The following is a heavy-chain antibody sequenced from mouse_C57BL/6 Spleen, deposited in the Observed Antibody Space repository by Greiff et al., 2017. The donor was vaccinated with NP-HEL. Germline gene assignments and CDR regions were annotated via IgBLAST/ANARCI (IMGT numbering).Heavy chain of an antibody. CDR3: TVYYSNYDYAMDY. CDR1: GFTFSDAW. D-gene: IGHD2-5*01. CDR2: IRNKANNHAT. Sequence: EVNVVESGGGLVQPGGSMKLSCAASGFTFSDAWMDWVRQSPEKGLEWVAEIRNKANNHATYYAESVKGRFTISRDDSKSSVYLQMNSLRAEDTGIYYCTVYYSNYDYAMDYWGQGTSVTVSS. J-gene: IGHJ4*01. V-gene: IGHV6-6*01.